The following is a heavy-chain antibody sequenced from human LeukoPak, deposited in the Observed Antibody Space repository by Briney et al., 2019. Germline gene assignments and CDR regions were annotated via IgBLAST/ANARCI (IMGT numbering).Heavy chain of an antibody. J-gene: IGHJ4*02. CDR1: GFTFSSYS. V-gene: IGHV3-48*01. D-gene: IGHD3-22*01. CDR3: AKDGDSRGYYSTYFDY. Sequence: GGSLRLSCAASGFTFSSYSMNWVRQAPGKGLEWVSCISSSSSTIYYADSVKGRFTISRDNAKSSLYLQMNSLRAEDTAVYYCAKDGDSRGYYSTYFDYWGQGILVTVSS. CDR2: ISSSSSTI.